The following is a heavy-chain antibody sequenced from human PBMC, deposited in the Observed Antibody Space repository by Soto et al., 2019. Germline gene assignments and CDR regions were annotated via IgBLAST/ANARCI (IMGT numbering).Heavy chain of an antibody. CDR2: ISANGGSI. D-gene: IGHD2-15*01. J-gene: IGHJ4*02. CDR3: AKSGEPGVVAATSFAY. Sequence: EVQLVESGGRLVQPGKSLRLSCAASGFTFDDYAMHWVRQVPGKGLEWVSGISANGGSIRYGDSVKGRFTISRDNAKNSLFLQMNSLSAEDTALYYCAKSGEPGVVAATSFAYWGQGTLVTVSS. V-gene: IGHV3-9*01. CDR1: GFTFDDYA.